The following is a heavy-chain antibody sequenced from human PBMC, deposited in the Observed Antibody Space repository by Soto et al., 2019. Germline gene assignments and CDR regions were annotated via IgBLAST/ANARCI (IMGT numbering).Heavy chain of an antibody. Sequence: QVQLVQSGAEVKKPGASVKVSCKASGYTFTSYDINWVRQATGQGLEWMGWMNPNSGNTGYAQKFQGRVTMTRNTPLSTAYMELSSLRSEDTAVYYCARSPTGPYSSSWYIFYNWFDPWGQGTLVTVSS. J-gene: IGHJ5*02. D-gene: IGHD6-13*01. CDR3: ARSPTGPYSSSWYIFYNWFDP. V-gene: IGHV1-8*01. CDR2: MNPNSGNT. CDR1: GYTFTSYD.